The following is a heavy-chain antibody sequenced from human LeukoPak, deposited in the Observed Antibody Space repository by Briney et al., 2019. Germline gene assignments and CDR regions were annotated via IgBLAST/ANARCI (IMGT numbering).Heavy chain of an antibody. CDR3: ARRVNYYFDY. J-gene: IGHJ4*02. V-gene: IGHV5-51*01. CDR1: GYNFTSYW. Sequence: RGESLKISCKGSGYNFTSYWIAWVRQMPGKGLEWMGVIYPGDSDTRYSPSFQGQVTISVDKSISAAYLQWSSLKASDTAMYYCARRVNYYFDYWGQGTLVTVSS. CDR2: IYPGDSDT.